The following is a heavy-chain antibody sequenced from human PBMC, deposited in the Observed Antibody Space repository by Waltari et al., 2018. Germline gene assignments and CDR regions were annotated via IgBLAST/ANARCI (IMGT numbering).Heavy chain of an antibody. J-gene: IGHJ5*02. CDR1: GFSLSTSGVG. V-gene: IGHV2-5*01. Sequence: QITLKESGPTLVKPTQTLTLTCTFSGFSLSTSGVGVGWISQPPGKALEWLALIYWNDDKRYSPSLKSRLTITKDTSKNQVVLTMTNMDPVDTATYYCAHTFEYPSYNWFDPWGQGTLVTVSS. CDR2: IYWNDDK. CDR3: AHTFEYPSYNWFDP.